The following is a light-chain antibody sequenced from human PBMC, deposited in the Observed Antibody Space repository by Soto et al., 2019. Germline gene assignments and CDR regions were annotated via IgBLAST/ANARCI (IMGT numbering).Light chain of an antibody. Sequence: IVMTQSPATVPVSPGERVTLSCRASQSVSIDLAWYQQKPGQAPRLLISDASTRATGVPARFSGSGSGTDFTLTISSLEPEDFAVYYCQQRNILPLTFGGGTKVDIK. J-gene: IGKJ4*01. CDR3: QQRNILPLT. CDR2: DAS. V-gene: IGKV3-11*01. CDR1: QSVSID.